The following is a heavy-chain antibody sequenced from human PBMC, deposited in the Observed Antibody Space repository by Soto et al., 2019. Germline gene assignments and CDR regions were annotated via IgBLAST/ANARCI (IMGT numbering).Heavy chain of an antibody. J-gene: IGHJ6*02. CDR1: GFTVSSNY. Sequence: ESGGGLIQPGGSLRLSCAASGFTVSSNYMSWVRQAPGKGLEWVSVIYSGGSTYYADSVKGRFTISRDNSKNTLYLQMNSLRAEDTAVYYCARGRLVSGSYYYYGMDVWGQGTTVTVSS. CDR2: IYSGGST. D-gene: IGHD1-26*01. CDR3: ARGRLVSGSYYYYGMDV. V-gene: IGHV3-53*01.